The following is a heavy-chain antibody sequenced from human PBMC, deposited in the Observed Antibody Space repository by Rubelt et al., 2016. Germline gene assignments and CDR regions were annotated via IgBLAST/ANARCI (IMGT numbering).Heavy chain of an antibody. V-gene: IGHV3-30*03. D-gene: IGHD3-22*01. CDR1: GSTFSTYG. Sequence: VQLVESGGGLVQPGGSLRLSCAASGSTFSTYGMTWVRQAPGRGLEWVALISFAGSNKNYADSVQGRLTISRDNSKNTLELQMRRLRAEDTALYYCARVADTSGYLDYWGQGTLVTVSS. CDR2: ISFAGSNK. J-gene: IGHJ4*02. CDR3: ARVADTSGYLDY.